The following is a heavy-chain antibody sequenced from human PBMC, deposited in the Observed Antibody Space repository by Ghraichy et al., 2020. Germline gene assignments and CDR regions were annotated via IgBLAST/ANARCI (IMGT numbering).Heavy chain of an antibody. CDR3: TRRRLWPAGLDY. D-gene: IGHD2-21*01. Sequence: GGSLRLSCAASGFTFSDHYMDWVRQAPGKGLEWLGRIRNKANSYTTEYAASVKGRFTISRDDSKNSLYLQMNSLKSEDTAVYYCTRRRLWPAGLDYWGPGTLVTVSS. J-gene: IGHJ4*02. CDR1: GFTFSDHY. CDR2: IRNKANSYTT. V-gene: IGHV3-72*01.